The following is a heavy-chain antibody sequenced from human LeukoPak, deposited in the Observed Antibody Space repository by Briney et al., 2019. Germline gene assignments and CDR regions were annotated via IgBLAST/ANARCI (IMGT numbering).Heavy chain of an antibody. V-gene: IGHV4-30-4*02. Sequence: PSETLSLTCTVSGGSISSGDYYWSWIRQPPGKGLEWIGYIYYSGSTYYNPSLKSRVTISVDTSKNQFSLKLSSVTAADTAVYYCASSVSGHAFDIWGQGTMVTVSS. CDR3: ASSVSGHAFDI. D-gene: IGHD5/OR15-5a*01. CDR1: GGSISSGDYY. CDR2: IYYSGST. J-gene: IGHJ3*02.